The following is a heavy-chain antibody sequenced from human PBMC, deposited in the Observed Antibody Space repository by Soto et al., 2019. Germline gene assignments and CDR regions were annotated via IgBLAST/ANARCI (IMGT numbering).Heavy chain of an antibody. V-gene: IGHV1-18*01. Sequence: QVQLVQSGDEVRKPGSSVKVSCKASGYIFVNYGIAWVRQAPGQGLEWMGWISPYSGNTHYASKAQGRLTLSTXTXSSTAYMDLGSLTSDDTAVYYCAMVDNYVTPTPQDVWGQGTTVTVSS. J-gene: IGHJ6*02. CDR3: AMVDNYVTPTPQDV. CDR1: GYIFVNYG. CDR2: ISPYSGNT. D-gene: IGHD3-16*01.